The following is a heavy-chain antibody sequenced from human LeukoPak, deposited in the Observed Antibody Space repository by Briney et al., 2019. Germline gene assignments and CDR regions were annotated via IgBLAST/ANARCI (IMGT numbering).Heavy chain of an antibody. V-gene: IGHV1-2*02. CDR3: ARSYYDSSGYPEYFQH. Sequence: APVKVSCKASGYTFTGYYMHWVRQAPGQGLEWMGWINPNSGGTNYAQKFQGRVTMTRDTSISTAYMELSRLRSDDSAVYYCARSYYDSSGYPEYFQHWGQGTLVTVSS. CDR1: GYTFTGYY. CDR2: INPNSGGT. D-gene: IGHD3-22*01. J-gene: IGHJ1*01.